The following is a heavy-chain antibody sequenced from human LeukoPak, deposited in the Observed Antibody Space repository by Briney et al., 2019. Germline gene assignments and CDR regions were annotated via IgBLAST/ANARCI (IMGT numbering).Heavy chain of an antibody. CDR2: TYSGGNT. J-gene: IGHJ4*02. CDR1: GFTFNKYG. V-gene: IGHV3-53*01. CDR3: ARREATGCLSFGY. Sequence: GGSLRLSCAASGFTFNKYGMHWVRQAPGKGLEWVSVTYSGGNTYYADSVKGRFTISRDDSKNTLYLQMNSLRAEDTAVYYCARREATGCLSFGYWGQGTLGTVSS. D-gene: IGHD6-19*01.